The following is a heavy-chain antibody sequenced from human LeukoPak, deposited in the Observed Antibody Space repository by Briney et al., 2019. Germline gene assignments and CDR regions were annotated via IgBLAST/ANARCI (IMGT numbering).Heavy chain of an antibody. J-gene: IGHJ4*02. CDR3: VRDNPRCCGVVPVNIDDF. CDR1: GFTFSSYA. CDR2: ISYDSAIK. D-gene: IGHD2-15*01. V-gene: IGHV3-48*01. Sequence: TGGSLRLSCAASGFTFSSYAMHWVRQAPGKGLEWISYISYDSAIKYYADSVRGRFTISRDNAKNSLSLQMHSLRAEDTAVYYCVRDNPRCCGVVPVNIDDFWGQGTLVTVSS.